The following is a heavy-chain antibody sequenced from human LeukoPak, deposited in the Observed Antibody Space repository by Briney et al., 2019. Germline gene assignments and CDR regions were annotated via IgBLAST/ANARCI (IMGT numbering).Heavy chain of an antibody. CDR1: GGSISSYY. J-gene: IGHJ3*02. CDR3: ARDLGITGTHAFDI. CDR2: IYYSGST. V-gene: IGHV4-59*01. Sequence: SETLSLTCTVSGGSISSYYWSWIRQPPGKGLEWIGYIYYSGSTNYNPSLKSRVTISVDTSKNQFSLKLSFVTAADTAVYYCARDLGITGTHAFDIWGQGTMVTVSS. D-gene: IGHD1/OR15-1a*01.